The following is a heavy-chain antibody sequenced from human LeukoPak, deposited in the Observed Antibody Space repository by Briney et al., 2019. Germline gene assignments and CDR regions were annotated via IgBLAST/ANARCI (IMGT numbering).Heavy chain of an antibody. D-gene: IGHD2-2*01. Sequence: QPGGSLRLSCAASGFTFSNYWMSWVRQAPGKGLEWVANIKPDGSQKYYVDSLKGRFTISRDNAKNSLYLQMNSLRAEDTAVYYCARESRFVVPAAMSFEDYWGQGTRVTVSS. CDR1: GFTFSNYW. V-gene: IGHV3-7*01. J-gene: IGHJ4*02. CDR2: IKPDGSQK. CDR3: ARESRFVVPAAMSFEDY.